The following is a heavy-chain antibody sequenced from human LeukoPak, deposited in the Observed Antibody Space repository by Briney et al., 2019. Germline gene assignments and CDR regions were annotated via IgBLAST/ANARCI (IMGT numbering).Heavy chain of an antibody. CDR3: ARVRYYYDSSGYYDRYYFDY. D-gene: IGHD3-22*01. J-gene: IGHJ4*02. CDR1: GFTVSSNY. CDR2: IYSGGST. Sequence: GGSLRLSCAASGFTVSSNYMSWVRQAPGKWLEWVSVIYSGGSTYYADSVKGRFTISRDNSKNTLYLQMNSLRAEDTAVYYCARVRYYYDSSGYYDRYYFDYWGQGTLVTVSS. V-gene: IGHV3-53*01.